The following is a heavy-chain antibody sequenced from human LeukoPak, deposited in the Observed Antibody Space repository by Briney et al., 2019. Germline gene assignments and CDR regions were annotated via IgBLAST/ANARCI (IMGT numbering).Heavy chain of an antibody. CDR2: ISGSGDKT. CDR1: GFTFSSYA. V-gene: IGHV3-23*01. J-gene: IGHJ4*02. CDR3: AKDVITLIQGVMVY. Sequence: GGSLRLSCAASGFTFSSYAMTWVRQAPGKGLEWVSAISGSGDKTNYADCVKGGFTISRDNFKNTLYLQMSSLRVEDTAIYYCAKDVITLIQGVMVYWGQGTLVTVSS. D-gene: IGHD3-10*01.